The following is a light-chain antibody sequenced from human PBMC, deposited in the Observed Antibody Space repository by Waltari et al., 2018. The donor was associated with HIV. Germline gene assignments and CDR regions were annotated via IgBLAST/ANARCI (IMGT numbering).Light chain of an antibody. V-gene: IGLV3-1*01. CDR3: QTWDSDNYV. CDR1: NLRAKY. CDR2: QDH. J-gene: IGLJ1*01. Sequence: SYDLTQPPSVSVSPGQTTSITCSGDNLRAKYVCWYQQKPGQSPIMIIYQDHKRPSGIPERFSGSNSGTTATLTITGTQAVDEADYYCQTWDSDNYVFGPGTKVTVL.